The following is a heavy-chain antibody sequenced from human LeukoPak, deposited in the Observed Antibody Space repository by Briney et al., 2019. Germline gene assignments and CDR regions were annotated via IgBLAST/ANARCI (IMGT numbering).Heavy chain of an antibody. D-gene: IGHD3-22*01. CDR3: ARLDSSGFYYSKY. CDR2: IYPGESDT. V-gene: IGHV5-51*01. J-gene: IGHJ4*02. Sequence: GESLKISCQGSGYSFTSYWIGRVRQMPGKGLEWVGIIYPGESDTRYSPSFQGQVTISADKSFNTAYLQWSSLKASDTAMYYCARLDSSGFYYSKYWGQGTLVTVSS. CDR1: GYSFTSYW.